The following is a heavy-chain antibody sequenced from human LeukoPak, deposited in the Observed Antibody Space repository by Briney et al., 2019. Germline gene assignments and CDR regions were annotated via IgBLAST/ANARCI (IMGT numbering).Heavy chain of an antibody. CDR1: GFTFSSYG. J-gene: IGHJ6*03. V-gene: IGHV3-33*05. CDR3: ARKGLGYYGSGSYTGYYYYMDV. CDR2: ISYDGSNK. D-gene: IGHD3-10*01. Sequence: GESLRLSCAASGFTFSSYGMHWVRQAPGKGLEWVAVISYDGSNKYYADSVKGRFTISRDNSKNTLYLQMNSLRAEDTALYHCARKGLGYYGSGSYTGYYYYMDVWGKGTTVTVSS.